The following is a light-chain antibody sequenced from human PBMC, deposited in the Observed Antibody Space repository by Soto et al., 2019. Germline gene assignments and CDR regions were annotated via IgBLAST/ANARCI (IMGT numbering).Light chain of an antibody. CDR2: KAS. V-gene: IGKV1-5*03. CDR3: QQYSYYAT. J-gene: IGKJ1*01. CDR1: QTISSW. Sequence: DIQMTQSPSTLSASVGDRVTITCRASQTISSWLAWYQQKPGKAPKLLIYKASTLESGVPSRFSGSGSGTDFTLTVTILQAEDFATYYCQQYSYYATFGQGTKVEIK.